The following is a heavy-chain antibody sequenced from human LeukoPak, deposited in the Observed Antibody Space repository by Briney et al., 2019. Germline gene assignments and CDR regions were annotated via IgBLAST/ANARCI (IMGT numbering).Heavy chain of an antibody. Sequence: SETLSLTCTVSGGSISSYYWSWIRQPPGKGLEWIGYIYYSGSTNYNPSLKSRVTISVDTSKNQFSLKLSSVTAADTAVYYCAREYSSSWYPHYYFDYWGQGTLVTVSS. CDR1: GGSISSYY. V-gene: IGHV4-59*01. D-gene: IGHD6-13*01. J-gene: IGHJ4*02. CDR3: AREYSSSWYPHYYFDY. CDR2: IYYSGST.